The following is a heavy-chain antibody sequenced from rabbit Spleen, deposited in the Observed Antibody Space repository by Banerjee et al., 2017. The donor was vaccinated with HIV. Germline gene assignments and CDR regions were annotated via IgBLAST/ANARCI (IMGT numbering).Heavy chain of an antibody. CDR2: IDPVFGIT. CDR3: ARDRDVRSDDNVHGLEL. J-gene: IGHJ4*01. D-gene: IGHD8-1*01. V-gene: IGHV1S7*01. CDR1: GFTLSSYY. Sequence: QLKESGGGLVQPGGSLKLSCKASGFTLSSYYMNWVRQAPGKGLEWIGYIDPVFGITYYANWVNGRFSISRENAQNTVFLQMTSLTAADTATYFCARDRDVRSDDNVHGLELWGPGTLVTVS.